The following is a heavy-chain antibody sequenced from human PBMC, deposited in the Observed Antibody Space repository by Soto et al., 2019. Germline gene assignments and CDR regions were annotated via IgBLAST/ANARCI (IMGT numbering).Heavy chain of an antibody. J-gene: IGHJ4*02. D-gene: IGHD5-12*01. Sequence: QVQLVESGGGVVQPGRSLRLSCAASGFTFSSYAMHWVRQAPGKGLEWVAVISFDGSNKYYADSVKDRFTVSRDNSKNTLYLQINSLRPEDTAVYYCGRDRRFGDGYNLGFDYWGQGTLVTVSS. V-gene: IGHV3-30-3*01. CDR1: GFTFSSYA. CDR3: GRDRRFGDGYNLGFDY. CDR2: ISFDGSNK.